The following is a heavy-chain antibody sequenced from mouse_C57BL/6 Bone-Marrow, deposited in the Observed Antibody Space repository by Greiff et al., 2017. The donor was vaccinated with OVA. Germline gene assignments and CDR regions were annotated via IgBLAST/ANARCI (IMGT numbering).Heavy chain of an antibody. J-gene: IGHJ4*01. Sequence: DVKLQESGPGLVKPSQSLSLTCSVTGYSITSGYYWNWIRQFPGNKLEWMGYISYDGSNNYNPSLKNRISITRDTSKNQFFLKLNSVTTEDTATYYCARGYYPYAMDYWGQGTSVTVSS. CDR3: ARGYYPYAMDY. CDR2: ISYDGSN. D-gene: IGHD1-1*02. CDR1: GYSITSGYY. V-gene: IGHV3-6*01.